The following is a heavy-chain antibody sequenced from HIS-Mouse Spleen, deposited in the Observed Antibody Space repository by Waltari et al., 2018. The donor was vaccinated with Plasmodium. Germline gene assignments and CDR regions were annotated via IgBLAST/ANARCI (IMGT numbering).Heavy chain of an antibody. Sequence: EVQLVESGGGLVQLGGSLRLSCGASGLPFSSYWMSWVRQAPGKGLEWVANIKQDGSEKYYVDSVKGRFTISRDNAKNSLYLQMNSLRAEDTAVYYCASSWYWYFDLWGRGTLVTVSS. CDR3: ASSWYWYFDL. V-gene: IGHV3-7*01. D-gene: IGHD6-13*01. CDR1: GLPFSSYW. CDR2: IKQDGSEK. J-gene: IGHJ2*01.